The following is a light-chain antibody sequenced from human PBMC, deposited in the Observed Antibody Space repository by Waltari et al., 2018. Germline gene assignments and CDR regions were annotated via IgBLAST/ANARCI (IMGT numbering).Light chain of an antibody. J-gene: IGLJ2*01. Sequence: QSVLTQPPSTSGTAGQGVTLSCSGSDSNIGRNIVNWYQHLPGTAPKLLIYSDIQRPSGVPDRFSGSKSGTSASLAISGLQSEDDGVYYCATWDDTLRGPYVVFGGGTKLTVL. CDR2: SDI. V-gene: IGLV1-44*01. CDR3: ATWDDTLRGPYVV. CDR1: DSNIGRNI.